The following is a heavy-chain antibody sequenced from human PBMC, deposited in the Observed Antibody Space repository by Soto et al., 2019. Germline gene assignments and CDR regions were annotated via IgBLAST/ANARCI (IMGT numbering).Heavy chain of an antibody. D-gene: IGHD3-3*01. CDR2: ISNHGGST. Sequence: LRLSCSASGFTFSSFAMHWVRQAPDKGLHYVSAISNHGGSTYYADSVKGRFTMSRDNSKSTLFLQMSSLSTEDTGVYYCVKSVVSSLRGFSYYSGWNVWGQGTRVTVSS. V-gene: IGHV3-64D*06. J-gene: IGHJ6*02. CDR1: GFTFSSFA. CDR3: VKSVVSSLRGFSYYSGWNV.